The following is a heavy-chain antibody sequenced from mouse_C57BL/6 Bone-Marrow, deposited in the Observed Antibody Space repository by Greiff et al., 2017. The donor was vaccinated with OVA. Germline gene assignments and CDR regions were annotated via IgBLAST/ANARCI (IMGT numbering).Heavy chain of an antibody. D-gene: IGHD2-3*01. J-gene: IGHJ2*01. CDR2: IYPGSGNT. CDR3: ARDDGYFFEY. Sequence: QVQLQQSGAEVVRPGASVKLSCKASGYTFTDHYINWVKQRPGQGLEWIARIYPGSGNTYYNEKFKGKATLTAEKSSNTAYMQLRSLTSEDSAVYVCARDDGYFFEYWGQGTTLTVSS. V-gene: IGHV1-76*01. CDR1: GYTFTDHY.